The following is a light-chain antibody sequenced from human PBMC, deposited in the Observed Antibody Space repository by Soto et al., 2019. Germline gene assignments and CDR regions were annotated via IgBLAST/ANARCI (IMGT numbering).Light chain of an antibody. CDR2: GAS. V-gene: IGKV3-11*01. CDR3: QHRSNWPLT. J-gene: IGKJ4*01. CDR1: QSVSRN. Sequence: EVVLTQSPATLSVSPGDRATLSCRASQSVSRNLAWYQQKPGQAPRLLIYGASTRATGVPARFSGSGSGTDFTLTITSLEPEDFAVYYCQHRSNWPLTFGGGTKVEIK.